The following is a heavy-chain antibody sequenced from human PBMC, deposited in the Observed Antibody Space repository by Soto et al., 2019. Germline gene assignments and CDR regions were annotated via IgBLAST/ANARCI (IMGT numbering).Heavy chain of an antibody. CDR2: INVYNGNT. D-gene: IGHD3-10*01. J-gene: IGHJ5*02. CDR3: ARGVGSGSYYNQYNWFDP. CDR1: GYTFTNYG. Sequence: QVQLVQSGGEVKKPGASVEVSCKASGYTFTNYGIRWVRQAPGQGLEWMGWINVYNGNTKYAQKVQGRVTMTTDTSTSTAYMELRSLRSDDTAVYYCARGVGSGSYYNQYNWFDPWGQGTLVTVSS. V-gene: IGHV1-18*01.